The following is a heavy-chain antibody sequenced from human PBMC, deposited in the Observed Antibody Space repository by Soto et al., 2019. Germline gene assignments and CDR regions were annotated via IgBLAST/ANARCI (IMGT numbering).Heavy chain of an antibody. D-gene: IGHD3-16*01. CDR3: ARVPSPFDYYYAMDV. CDR1: GDSISSGNKY. CDR2: IFSSGTT. J-gene: IGHJ6*02. V-gene: IGHV4-30-4*01. Sequence: TLSLTCTVSGDSISSGNKYWSWIRQPPGKGLEWIGYIFSSGTTYYNPSLKSRLTMSLDTSENQFSLKLTSLTDADTAVYYCARVPSPFDYYYAMDVWGQGTTVPVSS.